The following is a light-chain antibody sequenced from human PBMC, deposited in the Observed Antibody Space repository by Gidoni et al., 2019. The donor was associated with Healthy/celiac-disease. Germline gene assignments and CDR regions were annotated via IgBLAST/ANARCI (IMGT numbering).Light chain of an antibody. CDR1: KLGDKY. Sequence: SYELTQPPSVSVSPGQTDSITCSGDKLGDKYACWYQQKPGHSPVLVIYQDSKRPSGIPARFSGSNSGNTATLTISGTQAMDEADYYCQAWDSSTAVVFGGGTKLTVL. V-gene: IGLV3-1*01. J-gene: IGLJ2*01. CDR2: QDS. CDR3: QAWDSSTAVV.